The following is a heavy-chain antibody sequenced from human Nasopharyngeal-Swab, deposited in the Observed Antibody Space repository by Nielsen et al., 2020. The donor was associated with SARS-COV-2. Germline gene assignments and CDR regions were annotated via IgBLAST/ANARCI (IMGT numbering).Heavy chain of an antibody. D-gene: IGHD3-10*01. CDR3: AKLDMVRRVIITSYAFDI. Sequence: WIRQPPGKGLEWVAVISYDGSNKYYADSVKGRFTISRDNSKNTLYLQMNSLRAEDTAVYYCAKLDMVRRVIITSYAFDIWGQGTMVTVSS. J-gene: IGHJ3*02. V-gene: IGHV3-30*18. CDR2: ISYDGSNK.